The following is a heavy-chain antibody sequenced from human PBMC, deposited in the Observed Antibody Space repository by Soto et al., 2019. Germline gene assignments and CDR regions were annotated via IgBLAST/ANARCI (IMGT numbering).Heavy chain of an antibody. CDR2: ISSSGSTI. CDR3: ASPYYYGSGSYYNEYYGMDV. J-gene: IGHJ6*02. D-gene: IGHD3-10*01. CDR1: GFTFLSYE. Sequence: PGASLNPSSLDSGFTFLSYEMHWVRHAPGKXQELVSYISSSGSTIYYADSVKGRFTISRDNAKNSLYLQMNSLRAEDTAVYYCASPYYYGSGSYYNEYYGMDVWGQGTTVTVSS. V-gene: IGHV3-48*03.